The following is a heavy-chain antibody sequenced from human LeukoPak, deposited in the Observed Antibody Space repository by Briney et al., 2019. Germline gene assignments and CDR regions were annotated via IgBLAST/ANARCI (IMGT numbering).Heavy chain of an antibody. V-gene: IGHV3-21*01. J-gene: IGHJ6*02. Sequence: GGSLRLSCAASGFTFGSYSMTWVRQAPGKGLEWVSSISSSSSYIYYADSVKGRFTISRDNAKNSLYLQMNSLRAEDTAVYYCARGPVVPAAEYYYYGMDVWGQGTTVTVSS. D-gene: IGHD2-2*01. CDR2: ISSSSSYI. CDR1: GFTFGSYS. CDR3: ARGPVVPAAEYYYYGMDV.